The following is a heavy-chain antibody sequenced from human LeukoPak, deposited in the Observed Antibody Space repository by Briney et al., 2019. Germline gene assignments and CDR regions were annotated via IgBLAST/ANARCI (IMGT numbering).Heavy chain of an antibody. CDR1: GFTFSSYG. Sequence: GRSLRLSCAASGFTFSSYGMHWVRQAPGKGLEWVAVISYDGSNKYYADSVKGRFTTSRDNSKNTLYLQMNSLRAEDTAVYYCAKENVLLWFGESRGFDYWGQGTLVTVSS. V-gene: IGHV3-30*18. CDR2: ISYDGSNK. CDR3: AKENVLLWFGESRGFDY. D-gene: IGHD3-10*01. J-gene: IGHJ4*02.